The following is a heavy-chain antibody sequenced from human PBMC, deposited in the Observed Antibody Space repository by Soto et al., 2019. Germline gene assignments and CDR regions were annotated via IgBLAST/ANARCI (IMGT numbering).Heavy chain of an antibody. V-gene: IGHV1-69*06. CDR3: ARGDPGSYPFDY. CDR2: IIPIFGTA. D-gene: IGHD1-26*01. CDR1: GGTFSSYA. Sequence: ASVRVSCKASGGTFSSYAISWLRQAPGQGLEWMGGIIPIFGTANYAQKFQGRVTITADKSTSTAYMELSSLRSEDTAVYYCARGDPGSYPFDYWGQGTLVTVSS. J-gene: IGHJ4*02.